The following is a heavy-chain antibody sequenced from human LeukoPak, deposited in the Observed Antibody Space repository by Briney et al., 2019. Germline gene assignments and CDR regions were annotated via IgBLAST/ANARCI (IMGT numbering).Heavy chain of an antibody. CDR1: GGSISSYY. V-gene: IGHV4-39*07. CDR3: ARRLVGRFGELSNYYYYYMDV. Sequence: PSETLSLTCTVSGGSISSYYWGWIRQPPGKGLEWIGSIYYSGSTYYNPSLKSRVTISVDTSKNQFSLKLSSVTAADTAVYYCARRLVGRFGELSNYYYYYMDVWGKGTTVTVSS. CDR2: IYYSGST. J-gene: IGHJ6*03. D-gene: IGHD3-10*01.